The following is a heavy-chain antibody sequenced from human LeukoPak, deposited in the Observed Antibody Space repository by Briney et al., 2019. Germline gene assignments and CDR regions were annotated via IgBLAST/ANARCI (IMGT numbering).Heavy chain of an antibody. D-gene: IGHD3-10*01. CDR1: GYSFTSYW. CDR2: IYPGDSDT. J-gene: IGHJ4*02. Sequence: GESLKISCKGSGYSFTSYWIGWVRQMPGKGLEWVGIIYPGDSDTRYSPSFQGQVTISADKSISTAYLQWSSLKASDTAMYYCARQSYYGSGSANFDYWGQGTLVTVSS. V-gene: IGHV5-51*01. CDR3: ARQSYYGSGSANFDY.